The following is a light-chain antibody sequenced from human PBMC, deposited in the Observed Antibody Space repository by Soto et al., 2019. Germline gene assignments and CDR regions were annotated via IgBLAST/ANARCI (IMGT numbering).Light chain of an antibody. Sequence: QSALTQPHSVSGSPGQSVTISCTRTSSYIGPYDHVAWYQQHPGKAPKLIIFAVSKRPSGVPDRFSGSKSGNTASLTISGLQAEDEADYYCSSYAGNYIYVFATGTKVTVL. CDR1: SSYIGPYDH. CDR2: AVS. V-gene: IGLV2-11*01. J-gene: IGLJ1*01. CDR3: SSYAGNYIYV.